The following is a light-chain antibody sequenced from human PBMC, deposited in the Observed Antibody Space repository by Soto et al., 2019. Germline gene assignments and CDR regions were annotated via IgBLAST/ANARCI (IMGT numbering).Light chain of an antibody. CDR2: VGTGGIVG. CDR3: GTDHGSGSNSVYV. J-gene: IGLJ1*01. CDR1: SGYSNYK. V-gene: IGLV9-49*01. Sequence: QSVLTQPPSASASLGASVTLTCTLSSGYSNYKVDWYQQRPGKGPRFVMRVGTGGIVGSKGDGIPDRFSVLGSGLNRYLTIKNIREDDESDYHCGTDHGSGSNSVYVFGTGTNLTVL.